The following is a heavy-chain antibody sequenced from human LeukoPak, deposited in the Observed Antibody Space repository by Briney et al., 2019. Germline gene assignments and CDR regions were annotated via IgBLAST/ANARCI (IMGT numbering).Heavy chain of an antibody. CDR1: SDSISPYY. J-gene: IGHJ5*02. V-gene: IGHV4-59*08. Sequence: PSETLSLTCSVSSDSISPYYWNWIRQPPGKGLEWIGYISYSGSTNYNPSLESRVAMSVDTSKNQFSLRLSSVTAADTAIYYCARRYSSSWYVGFFDPWGQGTLVTVSS. CDR3: ARRYSSSWYVGFFDP. CDR2: ISYSGST. D-gene: IGHD6-13*01.